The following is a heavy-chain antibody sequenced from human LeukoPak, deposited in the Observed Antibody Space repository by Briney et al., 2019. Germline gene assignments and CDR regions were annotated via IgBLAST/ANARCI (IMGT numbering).Heavy chain of an antibody. CDR1: GFXFSSYS. CDR3: ARDLGIAAAWYFDL. J-gene: IGHJ2*01. Sequence: PGGSLRLSCEASGFXFSSYSINWVRQAPGKGLEWVSSISSSSSYIYYADSVKGRFTISRDNAKNSLYLQMNSLRAEDTAVYYCARDLGIAAAWYFDLWGRGTLVTVSS. V-gene: IGHV3-21*01. CDR2: ISSSSSYI. D-gene: IGHD6-13*01.